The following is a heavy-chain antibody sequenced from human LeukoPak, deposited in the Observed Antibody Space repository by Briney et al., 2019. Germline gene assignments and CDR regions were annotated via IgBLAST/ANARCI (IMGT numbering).Heavy chain of an antibody. V-gene: IGHV3-23*01. J-gene: IGHJ4*02. CDR2: ISGSGGST. D-gene: IGHD3-22*01. CDR1: GFTFSSYA. Sequence: PGGSLRLSCAASGFTFSSYAMSWVRQAPGKGLEWVSAISGSGGSTYYADSVKGRFTISRDNSENTLYLQMNSLRAEDTAVYYCAKDRVSVYYYDSSGYYYFDYWGQGTLVTVSS. CDR3: AKDRVSVYYYDSSGYYYFDY.